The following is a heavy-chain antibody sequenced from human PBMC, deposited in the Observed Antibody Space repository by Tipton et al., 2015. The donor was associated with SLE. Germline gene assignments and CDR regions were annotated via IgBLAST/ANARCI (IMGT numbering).Heavy chain of an antibody. CDR1: GFTFSSYT. J-gene: IGHJ4*02. CDR2: ITGYGTTI. CDR3: ALLLGGAYGGDDY. V-gene: IGHV3-48*01. D-gene: IGHD4-23*01. Sequence: SLRLSCVASGFTFSSYTMNWVRQAPGKGLEWISSITGYGTTIKYADSVKGRLTISRDNAENSLFLEMNSLRTEDTAVYYCALLLGGAYGGDDYWGQGHLDTISS.